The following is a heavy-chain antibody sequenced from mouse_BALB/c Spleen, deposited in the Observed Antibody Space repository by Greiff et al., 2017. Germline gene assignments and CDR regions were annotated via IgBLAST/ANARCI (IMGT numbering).Heavy chain of an antibody. V-gene: IGHV3-6*01. D-gene: IGHD1-1*01. J-gene: IGHJ2*01. Sequence: EVQRVQSGPGLVKPSQSLSLTCSVTGYSITSGYYWYWIRQFPGNKLEWMGYISYDGSNNYNPSLKSRTSITRDTSKNQFFLQLNSVTTEDTATYYCAYYGSSYFDYWGQGTTLTVSS. CDR3: AYYGSSYFDY. CDR2: ISYDGSN. CDR1: GYSITSGYY.